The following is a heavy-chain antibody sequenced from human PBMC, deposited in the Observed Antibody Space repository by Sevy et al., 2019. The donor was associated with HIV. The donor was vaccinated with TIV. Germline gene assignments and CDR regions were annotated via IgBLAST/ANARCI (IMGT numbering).Heavy chain of an antibody. V-gene: IGHV3-21*01. J-gene: IGHJ4*02. CDR2: ISSSSNYK. CDR1: GFTFSKYP. CDR3: ARDGGCSSTACLLYFDY. Sequence: GGSLRLSCVVSGFTFSKYPMNWVRQAPGKGLEWVSSISSSSNYKYYGHSVKGRFPISRDNAKNSLYLQMNSLRADDTAVYYCARDGGCSSTACLLYFDYWGQGTLVTVSS. D-gene: IGHD2-2*01.